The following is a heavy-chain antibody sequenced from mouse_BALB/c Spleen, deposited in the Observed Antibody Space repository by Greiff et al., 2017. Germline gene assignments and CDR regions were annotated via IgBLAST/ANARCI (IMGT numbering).Heavy chain of an antibody. Sequence: EVQLVESGGGLVQPGGSRKLSCAASGFTFSSFGMHWVRQAPEKGLEWVAYISSGSSTIYYADTVTGRFTISRDNPKNTLFLQMTSLRSEDTAMYYCARSQGRITTGAWFAYWGQGTLVTVSA. CDR3: ARSQGRITTGAWFAY. CDR2: ISSGSSTI. J-gene: IGHJ3*01. V-gene: IGHV5-17*02. CDR1: GFTFSSFG. D-gene: IGHD2-4*01.